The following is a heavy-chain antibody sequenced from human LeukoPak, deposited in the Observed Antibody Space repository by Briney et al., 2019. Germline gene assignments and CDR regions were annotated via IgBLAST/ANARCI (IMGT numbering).Heavy chain of an antibody. J-gene: IGHJ4*02. V-gene: IGHV3-15*01. CDR2: VKTKTDGGTI. CDR1: GFTFTNAW. CDR3: TTVSGGGDCYRY. Sequence: GGSLRLSCAASGFTFTNAWMTWVRQAPGKGLEWVGRVKTKTDGGTIDYAAPVEGRFTISRDDSKNTLFLQMDSLKIEDTAVYYCTTVSGGGDCYRYWRQGILVTVSS. D-gene: IGHD2-21*01.